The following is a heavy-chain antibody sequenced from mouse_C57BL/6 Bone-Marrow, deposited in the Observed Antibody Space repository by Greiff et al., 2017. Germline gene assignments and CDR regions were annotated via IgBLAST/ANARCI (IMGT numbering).Heavy chain of an antibody. Sequence: VQVVESGPGLVQPSQSLSITCTVSGFSLTSYGVHWVRQSPGKGLEWLGVIWRGGSTDYNAAFMSRLSITKDNSKSQVFFKMNSLQADDTAIYYCAKNYGYLYAMGYWGQGTSVTVSS. CDR1: GFSLTSYG. CDR2: IWRGGST. J-gene: IGHJ4*01. CDR3: AKNYGYLYAMGY. V-gene: IGHV2-5*01. D-gene: IGHD2-2*01.